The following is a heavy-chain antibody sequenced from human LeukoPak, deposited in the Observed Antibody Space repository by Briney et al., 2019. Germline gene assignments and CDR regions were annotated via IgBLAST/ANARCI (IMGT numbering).Heavy chain of an antibody. Sequence: GGSLRLSCAASGFTVSSNYMSWVRQAPGKGLEWASAISGSGGSTYYADSVKGRFTISRDNSKNTLYLQMNSLRAEDTAVYYCAKDLTHYHGSMKDWGQGTLVTVSS. CDR3: AKDLTHYHGSMKD. V-gene: IGHV3-23*01. D-gene: IGHD3-10*01. J-gene: IGHJ4*02. CDR1: GFTVSSNY. CDR2: ISGSGGST.